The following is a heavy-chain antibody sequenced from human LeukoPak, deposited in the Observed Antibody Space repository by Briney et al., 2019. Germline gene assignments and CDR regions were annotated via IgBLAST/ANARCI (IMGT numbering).Heavy chain of an antibody. CDR2: ISAYNGST. CDR1: GYTFTSYG. J-gene: IGHJ4*02. CDR3: ARDQGSIAARLIDY. D-gene: IGHD6-6*01. Sequence: GASVKVSCKASGYTFTSYGISWVRQAPGQGLEWMGWISAYNGSTNYAQKLQGRVTMTTDTSTSTAYMELRSLRSDDTAVYYCARDQGSIAARLIDYWGQGTLVTVSS. V-gene: IGHV1-18*01.